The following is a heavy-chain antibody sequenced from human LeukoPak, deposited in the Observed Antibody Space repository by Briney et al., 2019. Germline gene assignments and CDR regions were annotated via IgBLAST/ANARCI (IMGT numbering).Heavy chain of an antibody. CDR2: MNPNSGNT. CDR3: ARGHPYDSSGYVDY. Sequence: GASVKVSCKASGYTFTSYDINWVRQATGQGLEWMGWMNPNSGNTGCAQKFQGRVTITRNTSISTAYMELSSLRSEDTAVYYCARGHPYDSSGYVDYWGQGTLVTVSS. CDR1: GYTFTSYD. J-gene: IGHJ4*02. D-gene: IGHD3-22*01. V-gene: IGHV1-8*03.